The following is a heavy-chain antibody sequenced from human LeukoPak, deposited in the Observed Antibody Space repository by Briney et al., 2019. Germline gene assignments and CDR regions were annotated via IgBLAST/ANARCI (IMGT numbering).Heavy chain of an antibody. CDR3: AREGWFDP. CDR1: GYTFTSYG. Sequence: ASVKVSCKASGYTFTSYGISWVRQAPGQGLEWMGWINPNSGGTNYAQKFQGRVTMTRDTSISTAYMELSRLRSDDTAVYYCAREGWFDPWGQGTLVTVSS. V-gene: IGHV1-2*02. CDR2: INPNSGGT. J-gene: IGHJ5*02.